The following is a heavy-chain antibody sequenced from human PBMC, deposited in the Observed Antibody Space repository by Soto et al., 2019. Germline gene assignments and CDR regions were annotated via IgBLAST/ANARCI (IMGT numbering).Heavy chain of an antibody. J-gene: IGHJ4*02. Sequence: EVQLLESGGGLVQPGGSLRLSCAASGFTFSGYAMNWVRQAPGKGLEWVSTISGDTTGTYYADSVKGRFTISRDNSKNTLSVQMNSLRAEDTSVYYCAKRSNHYGSGRGVIFDYWGQGTLVTV. CDR1: GFTFSGYA. CDR2: ISGDTTGT. V-gene: IGHV3-23*01. CDR3: AKRSNHYGSGRGVIFDY. D-gene: IGHD3-10*01.